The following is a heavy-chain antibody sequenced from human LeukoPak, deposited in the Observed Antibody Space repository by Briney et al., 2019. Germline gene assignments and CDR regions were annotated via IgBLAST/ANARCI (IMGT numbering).Heavy chain of an antibody. D-gene: IGHD3-22*01. CDR1: GFTFSSYS. CDR2: ISSSSSYI. J-gene: IGHJ6*03. CDR3: ARQYYYDSSGFYYYYMDV. Sequence: PGGSLRLSCAASGFTFSSYSMDWVRQAPGKGLEWVSSISSSSSYIYYADSVKGRFTISRDNAKNSLYLQMNSLRAEDTAVYYCARQYYYDSSGFYYYYMDVWGKGTTVTVSS. V-gene: IGHV3-21*01.